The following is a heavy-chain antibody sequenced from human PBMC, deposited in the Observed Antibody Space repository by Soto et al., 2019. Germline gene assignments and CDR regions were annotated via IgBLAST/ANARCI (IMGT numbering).Heavy chain of an antibody. Sequence: ASVKVSCKASGYTFTTYGIAWVRQAPGQGFEWMGWISTYSGVTKYAERFEGRVTMTTDTSTSTADMELETLTSDDTAVYFCARGALGYDSRGYHFDYWGQGTLVTVSS. J-gene: IGHJ4*02. CDR3: ARGALGYDSRGYHFDY. CDR1: GYTFTTYG. D-gene: IGHD3-22*01. V-gene: IGHV1-18*01. CDR2: ISTYSGVT.